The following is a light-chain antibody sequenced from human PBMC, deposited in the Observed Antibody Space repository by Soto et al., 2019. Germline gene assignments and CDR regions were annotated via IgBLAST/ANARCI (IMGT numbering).Light chain of an antibody. V-gene: IGLV2-23*02. CDR3: CSYAGSNTWV. Sequence: QSALTQPASVSGSPGQSITISCTGTNSDVGSYNLVSWYQQHPGKAPELMISEVTKRPSGVSNRFSGSKSGNTASLTISGLQAEDESDYYCCSYAGSNTWVFGGGTKLTVL. J-gene: IGLJ3*02. CDR2: EVT. CDR1: NSDVGSYNL.